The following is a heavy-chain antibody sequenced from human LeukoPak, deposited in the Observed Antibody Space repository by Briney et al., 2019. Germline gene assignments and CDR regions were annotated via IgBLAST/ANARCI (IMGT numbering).Heavy chain of an antibody. Sequence: GASVKVSCKASGGTFSNYAISWVRQAPGQGLEWMGRIIPIFGTTNYAQKFQGRVTITTDKSTSTAYMELSSQRSEDTAVYYCARGGEANYYDTSGYYLYYYWGQGTLVTVSS. CDR3: ARGGEANYYDTSGYYLYYY. CDR1: GGTFSNYA. J-gene: IGHJ4*02. D-gene: IGHD3-22*01. V-gene: IGHV1-69*05. CDR2: IIPIFGTT.